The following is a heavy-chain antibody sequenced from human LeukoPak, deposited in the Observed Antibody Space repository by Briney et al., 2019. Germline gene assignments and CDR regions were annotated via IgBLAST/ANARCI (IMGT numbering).Heavy chain of an antibody. V-gene: IGHV1-69*13. Sequence: PAASVKVSCKASGYTFTSYDINWVRQAPGQGLEWMGGIIPILGTANYAQKFQGRVTITADESTSTAYMELSSLRSEDTALYYCARGTSYGDRLDYWGQGTLVTVSS. CDR2: IIPILGTA. CDR3: ARGTSYGDRLDY. D-gene: IGHD4-17*01. J-gene: IGHJ4*02. CDR1: GYTFTSYD.